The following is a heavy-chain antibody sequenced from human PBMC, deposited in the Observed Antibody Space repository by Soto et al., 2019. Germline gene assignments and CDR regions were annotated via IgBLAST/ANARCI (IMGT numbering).Heavy chain of an antibody. CDR1: GFPVSDYY. CDR2: IGSSSSYI. J-gene: IGHJ4*02. D-gene: IGHD3-22*01. V-gene: IGHV3-11*05. Sequence: QVQLVEFGGDLVKPGGSLSLSCAASGFPVSDYYMSCIRRAPGKGLEWVSSIGSSSSYINYADSVKGRFTISRDNAKNSLYLQMNSLRAEDTAVYYCARRRPIGYYNYWGQGTLVTVSA. CDR3: ARRRPIGYYNY.